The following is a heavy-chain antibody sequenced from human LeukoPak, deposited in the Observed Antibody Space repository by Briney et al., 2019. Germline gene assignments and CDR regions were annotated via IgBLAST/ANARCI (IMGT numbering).Heavy chain of an antibody. CDR2: INSDGSST. CDR3: ARGEVYYYYYGMDV. CDR1: GFTSSSYW. V-gene: IGHV3-74*01. J-gene: IGHJ6*02. D-gene: IGHD1-26*01. Sequence: PGGSLRLSCAASGFTSSSYWMHWVRQAPGKGLVWVSRINSDGSSTSYADSVKGRFTISRDNAKNTLYLQMNSLRAEDTAVYYCARGEVYYYYYGMDVWGQGTTVTVSS.